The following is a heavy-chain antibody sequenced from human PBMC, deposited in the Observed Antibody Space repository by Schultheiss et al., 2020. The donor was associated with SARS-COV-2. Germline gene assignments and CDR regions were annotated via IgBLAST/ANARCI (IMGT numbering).Heavy chain of an antibody. CDR3: ARDLYRFCGGDCYSGGNFDY. J-gene: IGHJ4*02. Sequence: GGSLRLSCAASGFTFSSYGMHWVRQAPGKGLEWVAVIWYDGSNKYYADSVKGRFTISRDNSKNTLYLQMNSLRAEDTAVYYCARDLYRFCGGDCYSGGNFDYWGQGTLVTVSS. CDR2: IWYDGSNK. CDR1: GFTFSSYG. V-gene: IGHV3-33*01. D-gene: IGHD2-21*01.